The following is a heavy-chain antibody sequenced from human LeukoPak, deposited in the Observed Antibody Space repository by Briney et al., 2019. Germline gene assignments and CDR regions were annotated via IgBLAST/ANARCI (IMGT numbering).Heavy chain of an antibody. V-gene: IGHV3-48*04. J-gene: IGHJ5*02. CDR2: ISPKSNSK. CDR3: ARGIGGYDASGTPKDWFDP. CDR1: DFTFSTYA. Sequence: GGSLRLSCADSDFTFSTYAMNWVRQAPGKGLEWVSYISPKSNSKYYADSVKGRFTISRDNAKNSLYLQMNSLRAEDTAVYYCARGIGGYDASGTPKDWFDPWGQGTLVTVSS. D-gene: IGHD3-22*01.